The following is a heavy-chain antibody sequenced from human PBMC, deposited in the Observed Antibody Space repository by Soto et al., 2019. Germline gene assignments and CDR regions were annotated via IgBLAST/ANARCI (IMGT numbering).Heavy chain of an antibody. J-gene: IGHJ5*02. CDR2: IYHSGST. V-gene: IGHV4-30-2*01. Sequence: PSETLSLTCAVSGGSISSGGYSWSWIRQPPGKGLEWIGYIYHSGSTYYNPSLKSRVTISVDRSKNQFSLKLSSVTAADTAVYYCDRCTVNMVRGEYWFDPWGPGTLVTVSS. CDR3: DRCTVNMVRGEYWFDP. D-gene: IGHD3-10*01. CDR1: GGSISSGGYS.